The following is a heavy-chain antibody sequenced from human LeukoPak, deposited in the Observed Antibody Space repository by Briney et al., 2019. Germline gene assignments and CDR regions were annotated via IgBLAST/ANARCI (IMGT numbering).Heavy chain of an antibody. D-gene: IGHD5-18*01. V-gene: IGHV5-51*01. CDR1: GYSFTNYW. CDR2: IFPASGGT. J-gene: IGHJ3*02. Sequence: AEALMISCRGSGYSFTNYWIACGLQMPGGGLVWMVIIFPASGGTRYGPSFERHVTISADKSVSPDYLQWSSLKASDTAMYYCATRDPPMTWARALGGGGFHDAFDIWAKGQWSPSLQ. CDR3: ATRDPPMTWARALGGGGFHDAFDI.